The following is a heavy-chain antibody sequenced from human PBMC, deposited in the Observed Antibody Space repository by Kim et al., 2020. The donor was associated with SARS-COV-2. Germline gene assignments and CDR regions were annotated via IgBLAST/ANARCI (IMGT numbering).Heavy chain of an antibody. Sequence: GGSLRLSCEVSGFIFRSFGMHWVRQAPGKGLEWVAVISYDERKTSYGDSVKGRFTISRDNSKNMLYLQMNSLRGEDTAVYYCAKAAGVAVRPTYFDYWG. V-gene: IGHV3-30*18. D-gene: IGHD6-6*01. CDR2: ISYDERKT. CDR3: AKAAGVAVRPTYFDY. CDR1: GFIFRSFG. J-gene: IGHJ4*01.